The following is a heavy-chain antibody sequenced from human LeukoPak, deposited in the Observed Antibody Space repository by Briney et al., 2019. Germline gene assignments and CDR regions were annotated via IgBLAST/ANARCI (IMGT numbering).Heavy chain of an antibody. CDR1: GVSFYGYY. J-gene: IGHJ4*02. D-gene: IGHD4-17*01. CDR3: TRMTTGHDY. CDR2: INHSGYT. Sequence: SETLSLTCAVSGVSFYGYYWSWVRHTPGKGLEWIGEINHSGYTNDSPSLKSRVTLSIDTSRKQFSLNLRSVTVADAGIYYCTRMTTGHDYWGQGTLVTVSS. V-gene: IGHV4-34*01.